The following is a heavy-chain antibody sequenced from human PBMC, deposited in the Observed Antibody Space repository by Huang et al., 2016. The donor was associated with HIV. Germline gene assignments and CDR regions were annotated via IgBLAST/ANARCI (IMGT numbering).Heavy chain of an antibody. CDR2: SSPIFGTA. D-gene: IGHD3-22*01. J-gene: IGHJ4*02. CDR1: GGTFSSYA. Sequence: QVQLVQSGAEVKKPGSSVKVSCKASGGTFSSYAISGVRQAPGQGLEWMGGSSPIFGTANYAQKFQGRVTITADESTSTAYMELSSLRSEDTAVYYCARARGYYDSSVSYYFDYWGQGTLVTVSS. V-gene: IGHV1-69*13. CDR3: ARARGYYDSSVSYYFDY.